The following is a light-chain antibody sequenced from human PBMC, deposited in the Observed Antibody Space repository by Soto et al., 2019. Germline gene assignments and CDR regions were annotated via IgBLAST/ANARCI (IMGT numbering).Light chain of an antibody. CDR3: QQRSNRLA. J-gene: IGKJ3*01. Sequence: EIVLTQSPATLSLSPGERATLSCRASQSVSSYLAWDQQKPGQAPRLLIYDASNRATGIPARFSGSGSGTDFTLTISSLEPEDFAVYYCQQRSNRLAFGPGTKVDIK. V-gene: IGKV3-11*01. CDR2: DAS. CDR1: QSVSSY.